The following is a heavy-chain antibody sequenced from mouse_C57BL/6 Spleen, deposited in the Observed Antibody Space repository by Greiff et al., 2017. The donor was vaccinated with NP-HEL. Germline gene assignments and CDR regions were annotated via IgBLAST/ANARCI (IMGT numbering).Heavy chain of an antibody. D-gene: IGHD2-3*01. V-gene: IGHV3-6*01. Sequence: LQQSGPGLVKPSQSLSLTCSVTGYSITSGYYWNWIRQFPGNKLEWMGYISYDGSNNYNPSLKNRISITRDTSKNQFFLKLNSVTTEDTATYYCARFYDGFSWFAYWGQGTLVTVSA. CDR1: GYSITSGYY. J-gene: IGHJ3*01. CDR3: ARFYDGFSWFAY. CDR2: ISYDGSN.